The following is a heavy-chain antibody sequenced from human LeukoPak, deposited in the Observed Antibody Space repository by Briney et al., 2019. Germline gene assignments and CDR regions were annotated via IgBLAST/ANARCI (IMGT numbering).Heavy chain of an antibody. D-gene: IGHD2-2*01. Sequence: PGGSLRLSCAASGFTFSSYGMHWVRQAPCKGLEGVAFIRYDGSNKYYADSVQGRFTISRDNSKNTLYLQMKSLRAEDTAVYYCGKDDVPSLGTGHMVAWGEGTTVIVSS. CDR3: GKDDVPSLGTGHMVA. V-gene: IGHV3-30*02. J-gene: IGHJ6*03. CDR2: IRYDGSNK. CDR1: GFTFSSYG.